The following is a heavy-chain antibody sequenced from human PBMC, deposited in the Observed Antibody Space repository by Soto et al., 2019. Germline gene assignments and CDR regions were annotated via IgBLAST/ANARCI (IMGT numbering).Heavy chain of an antibody. V-gene: IGHV3-21*01. CDR3: AREWWGYYSRQNMDV. CDR1: GFTFSSYS. Sequence: GGSLRLSCAASGFTFSSYSMNWVRQAPGKGLEWVSSISSSNSYIYYADSVKGRFTISRDNAKNSLYLQMNSLRAEDTAVYYCAREWWGYYSRQNMDVWGQGTTVTVSS. J-gene: IGHJ6*02. D-gene: IGHD3-22*01. CDR2: ISSSNSYI.